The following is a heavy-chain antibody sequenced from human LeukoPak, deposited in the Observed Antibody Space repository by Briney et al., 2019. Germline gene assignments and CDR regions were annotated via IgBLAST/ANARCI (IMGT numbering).Heavy chain of an antibody. J-gene: IGHJ4*02. CDR1: RYTFSSNW. V-gene: IGHV3-74*01. D-gene: IGHD6-19*01. CDR3: ARATVPGTFDN. Sequence: GGALRPSFTASRYTFSSNWLHEVRQPPGKGLVWVSRIKNDGSGTYADSVKGRFFISRDNARNTLYLQMNSLRAEDTAVYYCARATVPGTFDNWGQGTLVTVSS. CDR2: IKNDGSGT.